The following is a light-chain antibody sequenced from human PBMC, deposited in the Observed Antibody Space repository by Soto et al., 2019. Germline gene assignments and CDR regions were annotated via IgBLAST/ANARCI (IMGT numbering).Light chain of an antibody. Sequence: QSVLTQPPSVSGAPGQRVTISCTGSSSNIGAGYDVHWYQQLPGTAPKILIYGNSNRPSGVPDRFSGSKSGTSASLAITGIQAEDEADYYCQSYDSSLVFGGGTKLTVL. CDR2: GNS. CDR1: SSNIGAGYD. V-gene: IGLV1-40*01. J-gene: IGLJ2*01. CDR3: QSYDSSLV.